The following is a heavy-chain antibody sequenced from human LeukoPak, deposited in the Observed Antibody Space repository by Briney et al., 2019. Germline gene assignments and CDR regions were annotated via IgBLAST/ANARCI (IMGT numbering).Heavy chain of an antibody. V-gene: IGHV4-59*01. CDR3: ARRGYYDSSGYRD. CDR2: IYYSGST. D-gene: IGHD3-22*01. Sequence: KPSETLSLTCTVSGGSISSYYWSWIRQPPGKGLEWIGYIYYSGSTNYNPSLKSRVTISVDTSKNQFSLKLSSVTAADTAVYYCARRGYYDSSGYRDWGQGTLVTVSS. J-gene: IGHJ4*02. CDR1: GGSISSYY.